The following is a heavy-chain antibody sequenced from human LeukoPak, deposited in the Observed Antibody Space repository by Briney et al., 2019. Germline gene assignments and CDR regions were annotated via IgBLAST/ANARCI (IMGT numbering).Heavy chain of an antibody. CDR1: GGSISSGNYY. D-gene: IGHD3-10*01. CDR2: FHTSGST. Sequence: SETLSLTCTVSGGSISSGNYYWSWIRQPAGKGLEWIGRFHTSGSTNYNPSLKSRVTISVDTSKNQFSLKLSSVTAADTAVYYCARHVVLLWFGELPGGAFDIWGQGTMVTVSS. CDR3: ARHVVLLWFGELPGGAFDI. V-gene: IGHV4-61*02. J-gene: IGHJ3*02.